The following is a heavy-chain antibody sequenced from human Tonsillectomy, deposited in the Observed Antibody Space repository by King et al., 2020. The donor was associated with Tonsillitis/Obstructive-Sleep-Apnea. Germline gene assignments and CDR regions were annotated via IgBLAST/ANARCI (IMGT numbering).Heavy chain of an antibody. CDR3: ARDLSYELSSGRDY. V-gene: IGHV3-74*01. CDR2: MNGDGSSI. Sequence: VQLVESGGSLVQPGGSLRLSCAASGFSFSAYWMYWVRQAPGKGLVWVSRMNGDGSSIAYADSVRGRFTISRDNAKNTVYLQMHSLRVEDTAVYYCARDLSYELSSGRDYWGQGTLVTVSS. J-gene: IGHJ4*02. CDR1: GFSFSAYW. D-gene: IGHD3-3*01.